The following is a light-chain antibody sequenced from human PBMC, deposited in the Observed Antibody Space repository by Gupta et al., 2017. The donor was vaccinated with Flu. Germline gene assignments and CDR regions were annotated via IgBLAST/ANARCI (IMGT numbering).Light chain of an antibody. CDR1: HIINNF. Sequence: DIQMTQSPSSLSASVGHRVTISCRASHIINNFLNWYQQKPGKAPTLLIYAASSLQSGVPPRFSGSGFGTEFILTIRRLQPEDFATYYCQQRYNTPSTFGQGTNLEI. CDR3: QQRYNTPST. V-gene: IGKV1-39*01. J-gene: IGKJ2*01. CDR2: AAS.